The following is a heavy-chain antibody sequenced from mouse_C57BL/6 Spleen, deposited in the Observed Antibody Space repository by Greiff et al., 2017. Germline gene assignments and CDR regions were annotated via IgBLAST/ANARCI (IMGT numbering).Heavy chain of an antibody. CDR3: ARRFYYYGSRHYYAMDY. Sequence: QVQLQQPGAELVMPGASVKLSCKASGYTFTSYWMHWVKQRPGQGLEWIGEIDPSDSYTNYNQKFKGNSTLTVDKSSSTAYMQLSSLTSEDSAVYYCARRFYYYGSRHYYAMDYWGQGTSVTVSS. CDR2: IDPSDSYT. CDR1: GYTFTSYW. D-gene: IGHD1-1*01. J-gene: IGHJ4*01. V-gene: IGHV1-69*01.